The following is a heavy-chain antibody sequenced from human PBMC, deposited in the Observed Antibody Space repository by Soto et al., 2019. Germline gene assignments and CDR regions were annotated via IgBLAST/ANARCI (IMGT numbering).Heavy chain of an antibody. CDR2: IYYSGST. V-gene: IGHV4-59*08. J-gene: IGHJ6*03. CDR1: GGSISSYY. D-gene: IGHD1-1*01. Sequence: SETLSLTCTVSGGSISSYYWSWIRQPPGKGLEWIGYIYYSGSTNYNPSLKSRVTISVDTSKNQFSLKLSSVTAADTAVYYCARHGNHYYYYYMDVWGKGTTVTVSS. CDR3: ARHGNHYYYYYMDV.